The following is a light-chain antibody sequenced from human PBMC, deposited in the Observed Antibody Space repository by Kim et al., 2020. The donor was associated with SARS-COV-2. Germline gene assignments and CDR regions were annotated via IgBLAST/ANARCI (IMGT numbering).Light chain of an antibody. V-gene: IGKV3-20*01. CDR2: SAS. Sequence: LSPGESATLSCRASQSVSRSLAWYQQSPGQAPRLLIYSASSRATGIPDRFSGSGSGTDFTLTITRLEPEDFAVYYCQQYGSSALTFGPGTKVDIK. CDR1: QSVSRS. CDR3: QQYGSSALT. J-gene: IGKJ3*01.